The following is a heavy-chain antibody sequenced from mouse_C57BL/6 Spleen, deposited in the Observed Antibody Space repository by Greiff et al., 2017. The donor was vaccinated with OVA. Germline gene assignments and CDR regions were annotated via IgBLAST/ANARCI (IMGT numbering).Heavy chain of an antibody. D-gene: IGHD2-4*01. CDR3: ARYDDGEAIDY. V-gene: IGHV1-84*01. Sequence: VQLQQSGPELVKPGASVKISCKASGYTFTDYYINWVKQRPGQGLEWIGDIYPGSGNTKYNEKFKGKATLTVDTSSSTAYMQLSSLTSEDTAVYYCARYDDGEAIDYWGQGTTVTVSS. J-gene: IGHJ2*01. CDR1: GYTFTDYY. CDR2: IYPGSGNT.